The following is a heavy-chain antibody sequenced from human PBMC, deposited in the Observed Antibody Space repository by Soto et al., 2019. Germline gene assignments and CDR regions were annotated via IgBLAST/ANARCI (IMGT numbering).Heavy chain of an antibody. D-gene: IGHD3-22*01. V-gene: IGHV4-30-2*01. CDR3: ARLDYYDSSGSFDY. J-gene: IGHJ4*02. CDR2: IYHSGST. Sequence: QLQLQESGSGLVKPSQTLSLTCAVSGGSISSGGHSWSWIRQPPGKGLEWIGYIYHSGSTYYNPSLKSRVTISVDRSKNQFSLKLSSVTAADTAVYYCARLDYYDSSGSFDYWGQGTLVTVSS. CDR1: GGSISSGGHS.